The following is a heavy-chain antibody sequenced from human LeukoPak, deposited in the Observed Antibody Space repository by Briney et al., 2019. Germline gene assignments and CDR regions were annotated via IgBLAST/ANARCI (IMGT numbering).Heavy chain of an antibody. CDR2: INPNSGGT. D-gene: IGHD3-10*01. V-gene: IGHV1-2*06. CDR3: ARAIYGSGSYYQNAPGY. Sequence: ASVKVSCKASGYTFTGYYMHWVRQAPGQGLEWMGRINPNSGGTNYAQKFQGRVTMTRDTSISTAYMELSRLRSDDTAVYYYARAIYGSGSYYQNAPGYWGQGTLVTVSS. J-gene: IGHJ4*02. CDR1: GYTFTGYY.